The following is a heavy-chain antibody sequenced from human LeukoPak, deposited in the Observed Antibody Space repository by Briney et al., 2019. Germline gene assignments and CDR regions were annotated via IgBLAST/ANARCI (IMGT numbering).Heavy chain of an antibody. D-gene: IGHD3-10*01. V-gene: IGHV3-21*01. CDR1: GVIFSNYA. CDR2: ISSSSSYI. CDR3: AREIMVRGVSDNY. J-gene: IGHJ4*02. Sequence: GALRLSCAASGVIFSNYAMNWVRQAPGKGREWGSSISSSSSYIYYADSVKGGFTISRDKAKNSLYLQINSLRAEDTAVYYCAREIMVRGVSDNYWGQGTLVTLSS.